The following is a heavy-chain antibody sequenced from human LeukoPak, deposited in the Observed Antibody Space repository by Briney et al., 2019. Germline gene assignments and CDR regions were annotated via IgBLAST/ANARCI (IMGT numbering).Heavy chain of an antibody. CDR1: GFTFDNYA. Sequence: GGSLRLSCEASGFTFDNYAIGWVRQAPGKGLEWVSAVSGGGGSKYYADSVKGRLTVSRDHSKNTVYLQVSSLTADDTAVYYCAKTMGSTWLFDYWGQGTMVTVSS. V-gene: IGHV3-23*01. J-gene: IGHJ4*02. D-gene: IGHD6-13*01. CDR2: VSGGGGSK. CDR3: AKTMGSTWLFDY.